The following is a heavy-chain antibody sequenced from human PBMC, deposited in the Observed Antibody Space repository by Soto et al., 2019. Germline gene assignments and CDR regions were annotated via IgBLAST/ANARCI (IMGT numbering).Heavy chain of an antibody. V-gene: IGHV3-74*01. CDR2: IISGGTRA. CDR1: GFTFSIDW. Sequence: PGGSLRLSCAASGFTFSIDWMNWVRQSPGKGLEWVSRIISGGTRATYADFVKGRFTITRDNAKNTLYLQMHSLTADDTAVYYCARERTSKGGMDIWGQGTTVTVSS. J-gene: IGHJ6*02. CDR3: ARERTSKGGMDI.